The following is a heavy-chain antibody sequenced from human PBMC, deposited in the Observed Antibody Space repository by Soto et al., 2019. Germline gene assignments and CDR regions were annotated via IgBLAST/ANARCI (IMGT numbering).Heavy chain of an antibody. CDR1: GITLYYYA. CDR3: VRAQDYDISCYIEFAY. CDR2: INWTSGSI. V-gene: IGHV3-9*01. D-gene: IGHD3-22*01. J-gene: IGHJ4*02. Sequence: SLTLSFTASGITLYYYAVHWVLQGQEKGLDWFAGINWTSGSIRYADSVKGRFTISRDNANNSLYLQTNSLRAEQKALYYCVRAQDYDISCYIEFAYWGQGTLVTISS.